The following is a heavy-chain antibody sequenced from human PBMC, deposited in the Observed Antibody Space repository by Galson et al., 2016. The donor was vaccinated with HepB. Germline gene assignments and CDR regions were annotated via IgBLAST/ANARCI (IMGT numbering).Heavy chain of an antibody. D-gene: IGHD3-16*01. J-gene: IGHJ4*02. CDR3: ARDLGRNGGFDY. CDR1: GVSINSNNW. CDR2: IDYTGST. V-gene: IGHV4-28*03. Sequence: ETLSLTCAVSGVSINSNNWWGWIRQAPGKGLEWIGYIDYTGSTYYNPSVKSRVTMSVDTSKNQVSLKLRSVTAVDTAVYYCARDLGRNGGFDYWGQGTQVTVSS.